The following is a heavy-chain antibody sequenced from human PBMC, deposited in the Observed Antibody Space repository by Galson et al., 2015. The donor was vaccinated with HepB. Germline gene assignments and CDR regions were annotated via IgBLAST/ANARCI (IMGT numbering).Heavy chain of an antibody. CDR1: GGSISSGSYY. J-gene: IGHJ6*02. V-gene: IGHV4-61*02. CDR2: IYTSGST. D-gene: IGHD3-10*01. Sequence: TLSLTCTVSGGSISSGSYYWRWIRQPAGKGLEWIGRIYTSGSTNYNPSLKSRVTISVDTSKNHFSLKLSSVTAADTAVYYCARDFYYGSGSNYYYYGMDVWGQGTTVTVSS. CDR3: ARDFYYGSGSNYYYYGMDV.